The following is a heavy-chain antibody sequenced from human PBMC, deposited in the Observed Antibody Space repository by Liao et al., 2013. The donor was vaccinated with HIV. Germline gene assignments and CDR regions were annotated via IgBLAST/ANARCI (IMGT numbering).Heavy chain of an antibody. CDR2: INHTGST. J-gene: IGHJ4*02. Sequence: QVQLQQWGAGLLKPSETLSLTCAVYGGSFSGYYWSWIRQPPGKGLEWIGEINHTGSTNYNPSLKSRVTISVDTSKNQFSLKLSSVTAADTAVYYCARGMDTVTSDFDYVGPGNPGHRLL. V-gene: IGHV4-34*01. D-gene: IGHD4-17*01. CDR3: ARGMDTVTSDFDY. CDR1: GGSFSGYY.